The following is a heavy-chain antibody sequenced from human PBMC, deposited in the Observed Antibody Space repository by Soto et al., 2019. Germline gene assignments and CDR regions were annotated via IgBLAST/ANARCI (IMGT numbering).Heavy chain of an antibody. CDR1: EFTFNNYA. V-gene: IGHV3-23*01. CDR3: ARKPPAAIQGWAYGMDV. Sequence: PGGSLRLSCAASEFTFNNYAMNWVRQAPGKGLEWVSVLHGSGSTSYADSVKGRFTISRDNARNTFYLQMNSLRVEDTAVYYCARKPPAAIQGWAYGMDVWGQGTTVTVSS. D-gene: IGHD2-2*01. CDR2: LHGSGST. J-gene: IGHJ6*02.